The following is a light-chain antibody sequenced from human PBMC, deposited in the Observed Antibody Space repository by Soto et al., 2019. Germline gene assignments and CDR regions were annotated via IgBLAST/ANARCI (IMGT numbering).Light chain of an antibody. J-gene: IGKJ1*01. CDR3: QRYKSYWT. CDR1: QSISSW. CDR2: KAS. V-gene: IGKV1-5*03. Sequence: DIQMTQSPSTLSASVGDRVTITCRASQSISSWLAWYQQKPGKAPKLLIYKASSLESGVPSRFSGSGSGTEFTLTISSLLPDDFGTYYCQRYKSYWTFGQGTKV.